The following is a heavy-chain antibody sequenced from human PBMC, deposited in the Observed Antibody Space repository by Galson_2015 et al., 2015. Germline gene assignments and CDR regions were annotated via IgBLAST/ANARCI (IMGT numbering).Heavy chain of an antibody. D-gene: IGHD3-22*01. Sequence: LSLTCTVSGYSIRSDYYWGWIRQPPGKGLEWIGTIYHTGSTDYNPSLKSRVTISVDTSKNKFSLKLSSVPAADTAVYYCARARYYYISSGYVYYFDYWGQGTLVTVSS. V-gene: IGHV4-38-2*02. J-gene: IGHJ4*02. CDR2: IYHTGST. CDR3: ARARYYYISSGYVYYFDY. CDR1: GYSIRSDYY.